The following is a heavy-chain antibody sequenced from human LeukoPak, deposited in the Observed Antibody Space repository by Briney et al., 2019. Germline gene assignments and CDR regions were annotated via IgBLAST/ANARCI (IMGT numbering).Heavy chain of an antibody. J-gene: IGHJ3*02. CDR3: ATGDILTGYGAFDI. D-gene: IGHD3-9*01. Sequence: ASVKVSCKVSGYTLTELSMHWVRQAPGKGLEWMGGFDPEDGETIYAQKFQGRVTMTEDTSTDTAYMELSSLRSEDTVVYYCATGDILTGYGAFDIWGQGTMVTVSS. CDR1: GYTLTELS. V-gene: IGHV1-24*01. CDR2: FDPEDGET.